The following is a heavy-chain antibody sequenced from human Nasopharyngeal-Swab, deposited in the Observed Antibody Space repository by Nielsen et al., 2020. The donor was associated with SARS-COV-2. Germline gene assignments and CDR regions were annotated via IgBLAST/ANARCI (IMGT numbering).Heavy chain of an antibody. J-gene: IGHJ2*01. V-gene: IGHV4-59*01. CDR3: ARDSDFWSGYYTRYFDL. Sequence: GKWLEWIGHIYYSGSTNYNPSLKSRVTISLDTSKIQLSLKLSSVTAADTAVYYCARDSDFWSGYYTRYFDLWGRGTLVTVSS. D-gene: IGHD3-3*01. CDR2: IYYSGST.